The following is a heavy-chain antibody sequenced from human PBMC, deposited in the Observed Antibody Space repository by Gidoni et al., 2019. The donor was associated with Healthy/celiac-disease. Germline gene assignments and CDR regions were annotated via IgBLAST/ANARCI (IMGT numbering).Heavy chain of an antibody. CDR3: ARDFESGWYSDY. CDR2: ISAYNGNT. Sequence: QVQLVQSGAAVKKPGASVKASRKASGYTFTSAGISWVRQAPGQGREWMGWISAYNGNTNYAQKLQGRVTLTTDTSTSTAYMELRSLRSDDTAVYYCARDFESGWYSDYWGQGTLVTVSS. CDR1: GYTFTSAG. D-gene: IGHD6-19*01. V-gene: IGHV1-18*01. J-gene: IGHJ4*02.